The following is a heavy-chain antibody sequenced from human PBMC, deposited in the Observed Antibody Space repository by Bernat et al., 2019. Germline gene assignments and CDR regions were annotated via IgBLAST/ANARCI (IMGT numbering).Heavy chain of an antibody. D-gene: IGHD1-26*01. J-gene: IGHJ4*02. Sequence: QVQLVESGGGVVQPGRSLRLSCAASGFTFSSYGMHWVRQAPGKGLEWVAVISYDGSNNYYADSVKGRFTISRDNSKNPLYLQMNSLRAEDTAVYYCAKCRGKGELPPPLDYWGQGTLVTVSS. CDR2: ISYDGSNN. CDR3: AKCRGKGELPPPLDY. V-gene: IGHV3-30*18. CDR1: GFTFSSYG.